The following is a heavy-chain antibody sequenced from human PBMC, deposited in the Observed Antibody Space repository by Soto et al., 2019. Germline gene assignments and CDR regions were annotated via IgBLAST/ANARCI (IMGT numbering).Heavy chain of an antibody. J-gene: IGHJ4*02. CDR1: GFTFSDYW. Sequence: PGGSLRLSCEASGFTFSDYWMSWVRQAPGKGPEWVANIKFDGSEKQYVDSVRGRFTISRDNSRNSLLLQMNSLRAGDTAVYYCVKDGGYCSSSTCYSPRNHYFDSWGQGTLVTVSS. D-gene: IGHD2-2*01. CDR2: IKFDGSEK. V-gene: IGHV3-7*03. CDR3: VKDGGYCSSSTCYSPRNHYFDS.